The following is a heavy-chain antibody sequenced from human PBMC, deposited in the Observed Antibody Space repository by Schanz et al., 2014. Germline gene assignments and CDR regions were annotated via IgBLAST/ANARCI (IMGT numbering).Heavy chain of an antibody. D-gene: IGHD3-3*01. Sequence: QVQLVQSGADVKKPGASVKVSCKSSGYTFTDYHIHWVRQAPGQGLEYMGRINPNSGGTNFAQKFQGRVTMTSDTSITTVYMEVNSLTSDDTAVFYCARTASHDVWRGYIPHYAFDLWGQGTVVIVSS. CDR2: INPNSGGT. CDR3: ARTASHDVWRGYIPHYAFDL. CDR1: GYTFTDYH. J-gene: IGHJ3*01. V-gene: IGHV1-2*06.